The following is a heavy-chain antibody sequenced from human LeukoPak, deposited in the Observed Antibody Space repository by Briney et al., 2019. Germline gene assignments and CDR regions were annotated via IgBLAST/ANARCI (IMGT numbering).Heavy chain of an antibody. V-gene: IGHV1/OR15-1*01. J-gene: IGHJ4*02. Sequence: ASVKVSCKASGYIFTDYYMHWVRQAPGQELGWMGRINPNSGGTNYAQKFQGRVTMTRDTSISTAYTELSSLRSDDTAVYYCARGSGIVEAARHGNDYWGQGTLVTVSS. CDR1: GYIFTDYY. D-gene: IGHD6-6*01. CDR2: INPNSGGT. CDR3: ARGSGIVEAARHGNDY.